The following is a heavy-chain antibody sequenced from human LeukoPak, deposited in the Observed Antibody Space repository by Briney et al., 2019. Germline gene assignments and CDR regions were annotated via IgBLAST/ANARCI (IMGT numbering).Heavy chain of an antibody. Sequence: SETLSLTCSVSGGSISTYYYSWIRQPPGKGLEWIGYVYYSGNTNYNPSLKSRVTISLDTSKNQLSLKMTSVTAADTAMYYCASGPESYYFDYWGQGTLVTVSS. V-gene: IGHV4-59*01. CDR2: VYYSGNT. CDR1: GGSISTYY. CDR3: ASGPESYYFDY. J-gene: IGHJ4*02.